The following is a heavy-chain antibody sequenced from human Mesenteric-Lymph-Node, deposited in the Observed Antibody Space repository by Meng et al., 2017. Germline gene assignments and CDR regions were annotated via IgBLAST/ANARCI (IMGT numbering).Heavy chain of an antibody. CDR3: ASFLGLGKTLGWYFDL. J-gene: IGHJ2*01. CDR2: IIPIFGTA. CDR1: GGNFSSYA. D-gene: IGHD7-27*01. Sequence: QVRRVTSGVDVEKPGSAVKVSCKASGGNFSSYAISWVRQAPGQGLEWMGGIIPIFGTANYAQKFQGRVTITADESTSTAYMELSSLRSEETAVYYCASFLGLGKTLGWYFDLWGRGTLVTVSS. V-gene: IGHV1-69*01.